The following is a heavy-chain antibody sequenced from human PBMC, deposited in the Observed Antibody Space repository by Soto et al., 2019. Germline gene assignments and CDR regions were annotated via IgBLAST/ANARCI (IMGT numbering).Heavy chain of an antibody. V-gene: IGHV1-69*04. CDR3: ARDRVAAVAVPYFAY. Sequence: SSVKVSCKASGGTFSSYTISWVRQAPGQGLEWMGRIIPILGIANYAQKFQGRVTITADKSTSTAYMELSSLRSEDTAVYYCARDRVAAVAVPYFAYWGQGTLVIVSS. D-gene: IGHD6-19*01. CDR1: GGTFSSYT. CDR2: IIPILGIA. J-gene: IGHJ4*02.